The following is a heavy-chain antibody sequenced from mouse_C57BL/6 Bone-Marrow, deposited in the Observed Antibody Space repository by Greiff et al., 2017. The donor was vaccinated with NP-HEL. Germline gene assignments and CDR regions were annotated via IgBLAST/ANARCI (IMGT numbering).Heavy chain of an antibody. D-gene: IGHD2-4*01. J-gene: IGHJ4*01. Sequence: VQLQQSGPELVKPGASVKISCKASGYAFSSSWMNWVKQRPGKGLEWIGRIYPGDGDTNYNGKFKGKATLTADKSSSTAYMQLSSLTSEDSAVYFCASPYDYDGDYYAMDYWGQGTSVNVSS. V-gene: IGHV1-82*01. CDR2: IYPGDGDT. CDR1: GYAFSSSW. CDR3: ASPYDYDGDYYAMDY.